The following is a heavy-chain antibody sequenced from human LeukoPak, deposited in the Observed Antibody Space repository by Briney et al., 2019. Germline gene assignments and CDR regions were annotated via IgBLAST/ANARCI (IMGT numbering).Heavy chain of an antibody. CDR1: GFTFSSYA. J-gene: IGHJ4*02. CDR3: AREDIAARPLDY. Sequence: GGSLRLSCAASGFTFSSYAMHWVRQAPGKGLEWVAAISYDGSNKYYADSVKGRFTISRDNSKNTLYLQMNSLRAEDTAVYYCAREDIAARPLDYWGQGTLVTVSS. CDR2: ISYDGSNK. D-gene: IGHD6-6*01. V-gene: IGHV3-30*01.